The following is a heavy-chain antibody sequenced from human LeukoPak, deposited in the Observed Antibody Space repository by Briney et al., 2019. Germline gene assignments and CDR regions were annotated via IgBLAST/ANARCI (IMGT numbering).Heavy chain of an antibody. D-gene: IGHD2-2*01. V-gene: IGHV3-15*05. J-gene: IGHJ4*02. CDR2: IKSKSGRGTT. Sequence: GGSLRLSCAATGFTFSDAWMSWVRQAPGKGLEWVGRIKSKSGRGTTDYAAPVKGRFTISRDDSKNTLYLQMNSLKTEDTAVYYCTTVYCSTTSCKPGTDYWGQGTLVTVSS. CDR3: TTVYCSTTSCKPGTDY. CDR1: GFTFSDAW.